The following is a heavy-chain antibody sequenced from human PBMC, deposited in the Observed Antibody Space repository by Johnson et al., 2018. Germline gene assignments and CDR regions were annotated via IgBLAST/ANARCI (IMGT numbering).Heavy chain of an antibody. CDR2: MNPTSGNT. D-gene: IGHD2-2*02. V-gene: IGHV1-8*01. CDR3: ARGRGYCSSTSCYSYYYYGMDV. CDR1: GYTFTSYD. Sequence: QVQLVESGAEVKKPGASVKVSCKASGYTFTSYDINWVRQATGQGLEWMGWMNPTSGNTGYAQKFQGRGTMTRNTSISTAYMELSSLRSEDTAVYYCARGRGYCSSTSCYSYYYYGMDVWGQGTTVTVSS. J-gene: IGHJ6*02.